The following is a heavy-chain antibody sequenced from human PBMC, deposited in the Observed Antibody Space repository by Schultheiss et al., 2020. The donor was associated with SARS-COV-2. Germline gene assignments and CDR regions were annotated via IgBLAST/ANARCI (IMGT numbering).Heavy chain of an antibody. CDR1: GFTFSSYE. CDR2: ISSSGSTL. CDR3: ARRNRYGDFDY. Sequence: GGSLRLSCAASGFTFSSYEMNWVRQAPGKGLEWVSYISSSGSTLYYADSVKGRFTISRDNAKNSLYLQMNSLRAEDTAVYYCARRNRYGDFDYWGQGTLVTVSS. D-gene: IGHD4-17*01. J-gene: IGHJ4*02. V-gene: IGHV3-48*03.